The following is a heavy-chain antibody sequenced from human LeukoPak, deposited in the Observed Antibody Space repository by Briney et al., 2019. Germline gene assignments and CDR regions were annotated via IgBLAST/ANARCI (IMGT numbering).Heavy chain of an antibody. CDR1: GGSISSYY. CDR3: ARLGVFPAVVVPAARSPDYYYYGMDV. CDR2: IYYSEST. V-gene: IGHV4-59*08. J-gene: IGHJ6*02. D-gene: IGHD2-2*01. Sequence: SETLSLTCTVSGGSISSYYWSWIRQPPGKGLEWIGYIYYSESTNYNPSLKSRVTISVDTSKNQFSLKLSSVTAADTAVYYCARLGVFPAVVVPAARSPDYYYYGMDVWGQGTTVTVSS.